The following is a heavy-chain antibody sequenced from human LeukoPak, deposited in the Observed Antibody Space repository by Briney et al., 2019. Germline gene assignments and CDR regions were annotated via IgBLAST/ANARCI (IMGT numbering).Heavy chain of an antibody. D-gene: IGHD1-26*01. J-gene: IGHJ4*02. CDR3: ARVDGSADY. CDR2: INPNSGGT. Sequence: ASVKVSCKASGYTFTGYYMHWVRQAPGQGLEWMGWINPNSGGTNYAQKFQGRVTMTRDTSISTAYMELSSLRSEDTAVYYCARVDGSADYWGQGTLVTVSS. CDR1: GYTFTGYY. V-gene: IGHV1-2*02.